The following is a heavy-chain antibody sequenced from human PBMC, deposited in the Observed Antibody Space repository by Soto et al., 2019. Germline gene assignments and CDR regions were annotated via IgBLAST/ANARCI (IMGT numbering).Heavy chain of an antibody. D-gene: IGHD3-10*02. CDR3: AISQDRGGRTMFIY. J-gene: IGHJ4*02. V-gene: IGHV3-9*01. CDR2: INWKSDI. CDR1: GFTFDDNA. Sequence: GGSLRLSCAVSGFTFDDNAMHWVRQAPEKGLEWVSGINWKSDIGYADSVKGRFTISRDNAENSLYLQMNSLRAEDTALYYCAISQDRGGRTMFIYWGQGTQGTVSS.